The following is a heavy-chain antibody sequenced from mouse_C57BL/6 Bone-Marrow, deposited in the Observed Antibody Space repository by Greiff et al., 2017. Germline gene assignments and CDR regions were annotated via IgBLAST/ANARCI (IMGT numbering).Heavy chain of an antibody. V-gene: IGHV1-55*01. D-gene: IGHD2-4*01. CDR1: GYTFTSYW. Sequence: VQLQQPGAELVKPGASVKMSCKASGYTFTSYWIPWVKQRPGQGLEWIGDIYPAGGSTNYNQKFKSKATLTVDTSSSTAYMQLGSLASEDAAVYDCAREGVYDYLDYWGQGTTLTVSS. J-gene: IGHJ2*01. CDR2: IYPAGGST. CDR3: AREGVYDYLDY.